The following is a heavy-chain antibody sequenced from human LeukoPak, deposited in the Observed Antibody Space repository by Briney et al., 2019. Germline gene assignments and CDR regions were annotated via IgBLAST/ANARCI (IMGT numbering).Heavy chain of an antibody. CDR3: ARGAVTMVRGVIIDYYHYSMDV. CDR2: INHSGST. Sequence: PSETLSLTCAVYGGSFSGYYWSWIRQPPGKGLEWIGEINHSGSTNYNPSLKSRVTISVDTSKNQFSLKLSSVTAADTAVYYCARGAVTMVRGVIIDYYHYSMDVWGKGTTVTVSS. D-gene: IGHD3-10*01. V-gene: IGHV4-34*01. J-gene: IGHJ6*03. CDR1: GGSFSGYY.